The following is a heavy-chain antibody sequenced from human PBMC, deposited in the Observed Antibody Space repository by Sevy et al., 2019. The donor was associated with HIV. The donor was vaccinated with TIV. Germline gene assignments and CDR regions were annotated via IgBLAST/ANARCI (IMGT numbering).Heavy chain of an antibody. Sequence: GGSLRLSCAASGFTFSAFSMHWVRQAPGKGLEWVATISYDGSNDQYADSVKGRFTISRDNSKSSLYLQMNSLSGEDTAVYYCALERLASDVAEYFQNWGQGTLVTVSS. CDR1: GFTFSAFS. V-gene: IGHV3-30-3*01. J-gene: IGHJ1*01. CDR2: ISYDGSND. CDR3: ALERLASDVAEYFQN. D-gene: IGHD1-1*01.